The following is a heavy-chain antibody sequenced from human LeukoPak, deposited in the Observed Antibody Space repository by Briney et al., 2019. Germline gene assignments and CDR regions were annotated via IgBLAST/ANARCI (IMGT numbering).Heavy chain of an antibody. CDR1: GFTFSSYS. V-gene: IGHV3-48*01. CDR3: ARGHGSGSYYPDY. CDR2: ISSSSSTI. D-gene: IGHD3-10*01. Sequence: PGGSLGLSCAASGFTFSSYSMNWVRRAPGKGLEWVSYISSSSSTIYYADSVKGRFTISRDNAKNSLYLQMNSLRAEDTAVYYCARGHGSGSYYPDYWGQGTLVTVSS. J-gene: IGHJ4*02.